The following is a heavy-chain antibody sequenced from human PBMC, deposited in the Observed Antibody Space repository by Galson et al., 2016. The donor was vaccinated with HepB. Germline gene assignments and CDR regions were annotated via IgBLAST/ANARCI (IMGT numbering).Heavy chain of an antibody. D-gene: IGHD6-13*01. V-gene: IGHV6-1*01. CDR3: ARDETQYNSSLNYCYYYYMDV. J-gene: IGHJ6*03. Sequence: CAISGDSVSSNSAAWNWIRQSPSRGLEWLGRTYYRSKWYNDYAVSVKSRITINPDTSKNQFSLQLNSVTPEDTAVYFCARDETQYNSSLNYCYYYYMDVWGKGTTVTVSS. CDR1: GDSVSSNSAA. CDR2: TYYRSKWYN.